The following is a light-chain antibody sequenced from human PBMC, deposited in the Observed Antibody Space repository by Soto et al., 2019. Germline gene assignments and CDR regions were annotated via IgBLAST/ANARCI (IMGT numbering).Light chain of an antibody. CDR2: EVT. J-gene: IGLJ3*02. CDR3: SSFASSNTWV. Sequence: QSALTQPPSASGSPGQSVTISCTGTSSDVGAYNYVSWYQQHAGTAPKLVIYEVTKRPSGVPDRFSGSKSANTASLTVAVLQAEDEADYYCSSFASSNTWVFGGGTKLTVL. CDR1: SSDVGAYNY. V-gene: IGLV2-8*01.